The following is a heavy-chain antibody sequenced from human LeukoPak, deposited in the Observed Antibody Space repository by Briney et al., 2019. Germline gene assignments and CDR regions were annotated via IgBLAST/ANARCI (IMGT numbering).Heavy chain of an antibody. CDR1: GGSISSYY. J-gene: IGHJ5*02. V-gene: IGHV4-4*07. D-gene: IGHD3-22*01. CDR3: ARDGRYYYDSSGYYDWFDP. Sequence: SETLSLTCTVSGGSISSYYWSWIRQPAGKGLEWIGRIYTSGSTNYNPPLKSRVTMSVDTSKNQFSLKLSSVTAADTAVYYCARDGRYYYDSSGYYDWFDPWGQGTLVTVSS. CDR2: IYTSGST.